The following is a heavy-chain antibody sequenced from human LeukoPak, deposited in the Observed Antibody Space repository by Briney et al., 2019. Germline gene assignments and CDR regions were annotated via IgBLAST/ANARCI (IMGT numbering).Heavy chain of an antibody. CDR2: IYITGST. V-gene: IGHV4-4*07. J-gene: IGHJ3*02. CDR3: ARDLETLGDAFDI. D-gene: IGHD1-1*01. CDR1: GGSISTYY. Sequence: SETLSLTCSVSGGSISTYYWSWIRQPAGKGLEWIGRIYITGSTDYNRSLKSRLTLSVDTSKNQFSLKLKSVTAADTAIYYCARDLETLGDAFDIWGQGTMVTVS.